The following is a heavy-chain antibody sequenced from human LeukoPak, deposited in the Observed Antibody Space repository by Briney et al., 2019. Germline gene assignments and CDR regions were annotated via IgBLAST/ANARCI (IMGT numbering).Heavy chain of an antibody. Sequence: GGSLRLSCAASGFTFSNYAMGWVRQAPGKGLEWVSGISGSDYAYYTDSVKGRFTISRDNSKNTLYLQMNTLRAEDTAVYYCAKGVGPRTVDIVATTLDYWGQGTLVTVSS. CDR2: ISGSDYA. CDR3: AKGVGPRTVDIVATTLDY. J-gene: IGHJ4*02. CDR1: GFTFSNYA. D-gene: IGHD5-12*01. V-gene: IGHV3-23*01.